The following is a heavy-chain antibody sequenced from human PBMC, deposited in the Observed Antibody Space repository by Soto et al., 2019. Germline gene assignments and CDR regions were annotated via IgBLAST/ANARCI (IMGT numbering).Heavy chain of an antibody. D-gene: IGHD6-13*01. CDR3: ARQEPGIAAAGTRGPWDY. J-gene: IGHJ4*02. Sequence: PSETLSLTCTVSGGSISSSSYYWGWIRQPPGKGLEWIGSIYYSGSTYYNPSLKSRVTISVDTSKNQFSLKLSSATAADTAVYYCARQEPGIAAAGTRGPWDYWGQGTLVTVSS. V-gene: IGHV4-39*01. CDR2: IYYSGST. CDR1: GGSISSSSYY.